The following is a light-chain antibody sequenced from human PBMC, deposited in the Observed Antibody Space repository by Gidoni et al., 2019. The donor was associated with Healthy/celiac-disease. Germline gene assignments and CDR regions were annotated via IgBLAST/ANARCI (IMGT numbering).Light chain of an antibody. V-gene: IGKV1-39*01. CDR1: QSISSY. J-gene: IGKJ4*01. CDR2: AAS. CDR3: QQSYSTPLT. Sequence: DIQMTQSPSSLSASVGDRVTITCRASQSISSYLNWYQQKPGKAPKLLIYAASSLQSGVPSRFRGSGSGTDFTLTISSLQPEEFATYYCQQSYSTPLTFGGGTKVEIK.